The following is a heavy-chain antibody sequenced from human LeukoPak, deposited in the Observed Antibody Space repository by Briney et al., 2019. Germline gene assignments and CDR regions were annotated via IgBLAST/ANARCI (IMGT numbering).Heavy chain of an antibody. V-gene: IGHV4-39*07. CDR2: IYYSGST. CDR3: ARYREQHH. D-gene: IGHD6-13*01. J-gene: IGHJ1*01. CDR1: GGSISSSDYY. Sequence: PSETLSLTCTVSGGSISSSDYYWGWIRQPPGKGLEWIGSIYYSGSTYYNPSLKSRVTISLDTSKNQFSLKVSPVTAADTAVYYCARYREQHHWGQGTLVTVSS.